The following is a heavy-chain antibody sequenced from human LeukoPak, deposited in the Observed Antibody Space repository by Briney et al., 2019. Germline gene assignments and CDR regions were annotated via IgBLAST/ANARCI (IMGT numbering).Heavy chain of an antibody. J-gene: IGHJ6*02. V-gene: IGHV3-7*03. Sequence: GGSLRLSCAASGFTFSNYWMNWARQAPGKGLEWVASINHNGNVNYYVDSVKGRFTISRDNAKNSLYLQMSNLRAEDTAVYSCARGGGLDVWGQGATVTVSS. CDR3: ARGGGLDV. D-gene: IGHD3-16*01. CDR2: INHNGNVN. CDR1: GFTFSNYW.